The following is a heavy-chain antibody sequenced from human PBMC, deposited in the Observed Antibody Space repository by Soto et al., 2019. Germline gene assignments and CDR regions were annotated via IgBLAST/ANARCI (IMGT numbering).Heavy chain of an antibody. Sequence: EVQLLESRGGLVQPGGSLRLSCAASGFTFSSYAMSWVRQAPGKGLEWVSAISGSGGSTYYADSVKGRFTISRDNSKNTLYLQMNSLRAEDTAVYYCAKHRGTYYYDSSGFDYWGQGTLVTVSS. D-gene: IGHD3-22*01. CDR1: GFTFSSYA. CDR2: ISGSGGST. V-gene: IGHV3-23*01. J-gene: IGHJ4*02. CDR3: AKHRGTYYYDSSGFDY.